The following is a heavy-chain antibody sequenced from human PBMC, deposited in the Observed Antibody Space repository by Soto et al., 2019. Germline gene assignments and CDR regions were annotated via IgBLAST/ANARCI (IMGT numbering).Heavy chain of an antibody. D-gene: IGHD5-12*01. J-gene: IGHJ5*02. CDR2: TYSRSKWYN. CDR3: AKGDNLGPKTGYAFDP. Sequence: SQTLSLTCAISVDSVSINTAYWNLVRQSPSRGLEWLGRTYSRSKWYNDYAVSVKSRIIINPDTSKNQFSLQLNSVTPEDTAVYYCAKGDNLGPKTGYAFDPWGQGILVPVSS. CDR1: VDSVSINTAY. V-gene: IGHV6-1*01.